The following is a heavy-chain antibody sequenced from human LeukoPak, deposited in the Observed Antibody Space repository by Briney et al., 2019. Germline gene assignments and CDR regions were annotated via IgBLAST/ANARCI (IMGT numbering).Heavy chain of an antibody. J-gene: IGHJ4*02. V-gene: IGHV4-38-2*02. D-gene: IGHD2-2*01. Sequence: SETLSLTCSVSGYSISSGYYWGWIRQSPGKGLEWIGSMYHSGTTYYNPSLKSRVTISVDTSKNQFSLKLSSVTAADTAVYYCARGPGRCSSTSCYPYYFDYWGQGTLVTVSS. CDR3: ARGPGRCSSTSCYPYYFDY. CDR1: GYSISSGYY. CDR2: MYHSGTT.